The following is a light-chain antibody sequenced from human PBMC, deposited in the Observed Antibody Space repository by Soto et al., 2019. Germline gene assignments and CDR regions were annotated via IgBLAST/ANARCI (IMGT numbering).Light chain of an antibody. CDR3: QQYGSSPRT. CDR2: GAS. V-gene: IGKV3-20*01. Sequence: PGERATLYCRASQSVSSSYLAWYQQKPGQAPRLLIYGASSRATGIPDRFSGSGSGTDFTLIISRLEPEDFAVYYCQQYGSSPRTFGQGTKVEIK. J-gene: IGKJ1*01. CDR1: QSVSSSY.